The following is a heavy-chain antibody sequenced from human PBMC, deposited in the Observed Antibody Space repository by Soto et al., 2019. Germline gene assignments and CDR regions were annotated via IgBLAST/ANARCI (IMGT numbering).Heavy chain of an antibody. CDR2: IYYSGST. CDR1: GGSISSGDYY. Sequence: PSETLSLTCTVSGGSISSGDYYLSWIRQPSGKGLEWIGYIYYSGSTNYNPSLKSRVTISVDTSKNQFSLKLSSVTAADTAVYYCARVGRLGYYDSSDRLDYWGQGTLVTVSS. V-gene: IGHV4-30-4*01. D-gene: IGHD3-22*01. J-gene: IGHJ4*02. CDR3: ARVGRLGYYDSSDRLDY.